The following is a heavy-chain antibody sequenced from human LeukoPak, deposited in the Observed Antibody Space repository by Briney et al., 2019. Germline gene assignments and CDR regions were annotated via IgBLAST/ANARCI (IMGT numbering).Heavy chain of an antibody. V-gene: IGHV3-11*01. J-gene: IGHJ4*02. CDR1: GFTFSDYY. D-gene: IGHD3-22*01. CDR3: AKDFSRVIVVVKPDY. Sequence: GGSLRLSCAASGFTFSDYYMSWIRQAPGKGLEWVSYISSSGSTIYYADSVKGRFTISRDNAKNSLYLQMNSLRAEDTAVYYCAKDFSRVIVVVKPDYWGQGTLVTVSS. CDR2: ISSSGSTI.